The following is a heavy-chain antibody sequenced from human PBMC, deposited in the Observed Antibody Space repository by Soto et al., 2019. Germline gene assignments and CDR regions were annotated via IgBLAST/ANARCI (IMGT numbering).Heavy chain of an antibody. D-gene: IGHD6-13*01. CDR1: GYTFTSYA. Sequence: ASVKVSCKASGYTFTSYAMHWVRQAPGQRLEWMGWINAGNGNTKYSQKFQGRVTITRDTSASTAYMELSSLRSEDTAVYYCARVGAAAGPYYFDYWGQGTLVTVSS. CDR3: ARVGAAAGPYYFDY. V-gene: IGHV1-3*01. CDR2: INAGNGNT. J-gene: IGHJ4*02.